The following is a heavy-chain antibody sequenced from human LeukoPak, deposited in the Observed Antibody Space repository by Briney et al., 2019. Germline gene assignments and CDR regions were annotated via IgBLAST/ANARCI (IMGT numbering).Heavy chain of an antibody. Sequence: GAAVKVSCKASGYTFTSYGISWVRQAPGQGLEWMGWISAYNGNTNYAQNLQGRVTMTTDTSTSTAYMELRSLRSDDTAVYYCAREPEATVVTPVDYWGQGTLVTVSS. CDR2: ISAYNGNT. V-gene: IGHV1-18*01. CDR3: AREPEATVVTPVDY. D-gene: IGHD4-23*01. CDR1: GYTFTSYG. J-gene: IGHJ4*02.